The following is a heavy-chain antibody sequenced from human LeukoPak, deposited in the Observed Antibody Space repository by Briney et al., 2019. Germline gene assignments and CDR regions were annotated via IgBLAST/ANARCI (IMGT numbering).Heavy chain of an antibody. D-gene: IGHD2-2*01. CDR2: IKQDGSEK. Sequence: GGSLRLSCAASGFTFSSYWMSWVRQAPGKGLEWVANIKQDGSEKYYVDSVKGRFTISRDNAKNSLYLQMNSLRAEDMALYYCAKARCSSTSCYVAAFDIWGQGTMVTVSS. J-gene: IGHJ3*02. CDR1: GFTFSSYW. CDR3: AKARCSSTSCYVAAFDI. V-gene: IGHV3-7*03.